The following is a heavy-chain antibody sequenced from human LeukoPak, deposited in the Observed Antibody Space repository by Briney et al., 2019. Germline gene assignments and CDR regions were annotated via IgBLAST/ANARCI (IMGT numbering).Heavy chain of an antibody. CDR3: AKVGYLGYYYDSSGYSPTPDVDVDY. CDR2: ISYDGSNK. D-gene: IGHD3-22*01. V-gene: IGHV3-30*18. J-gene: IGHJ4*02. Sequence: GGSLTLSCAASGFTFSSYGMHWVRQPPGKGLEWVAVISYDGSNKYYADSLKGRFTISRDNSKNTLYLQMNSLRAEDTAVYYCAKVGYLGYYYDSSGYSPTPDVDVDYWGQGTLVTVSS. CDR1: GFTFSSYG.